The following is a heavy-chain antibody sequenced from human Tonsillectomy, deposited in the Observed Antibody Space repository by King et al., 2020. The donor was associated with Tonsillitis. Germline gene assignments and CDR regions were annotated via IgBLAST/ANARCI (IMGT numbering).Heavy chain of an antibody. CDR1: GYTFGDHF. CDR3: ARDSGTFPDY. J-gene: IGHJ4*02. CDR2: SNPNSGGR. V-gene: IGHV1-2*02. Sequence: HEQLVQSGAEVKKPGASVKVSCKASGYTFGDHFMHWVRQAPGQGLEWLGVSNPNSGGRHYAQKFQGRVTMTRDTSISTAYMELSSLRSDDTAVYYCARDSGTFPDYWGQGTLVTVSS. D-gene: IGHD1-26*01.